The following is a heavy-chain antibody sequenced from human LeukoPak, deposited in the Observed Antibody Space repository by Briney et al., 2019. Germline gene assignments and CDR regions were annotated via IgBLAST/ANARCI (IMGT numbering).Heavy chain of an antibody. Sequence: ASVKVSCRASGYTFTSYGISWVRQAPGQRLEWMGWINAGNGNTKYSQKFQGRVTITRDTSASTAYMELSSLRSEDTAVYYCARDGYYYGSGSFDYWGQGTLVTVSS. D-gene: IGHD3-10*01. CDR1: GYTFTSYG. CDR3: ARDGYYYGSGSFDY. V-gene: IGHV1-3*01. CDR2: INAGNGNT. J-gene: IGHJ4*02.